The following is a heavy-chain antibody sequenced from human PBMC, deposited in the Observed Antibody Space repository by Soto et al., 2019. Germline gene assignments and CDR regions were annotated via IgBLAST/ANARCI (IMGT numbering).Heavy chain of an antibody. CDR1: GFTFSSYA. Sequence: QVQLGESGGGVVQPGMSLRLSCAASGFTFSSYAMHWVRQARGKGLEWVAVISYDGSNKYYADSVKGRFTISRDNSKNTLYLQMNSLRAEDTAVYYWARESLYVLVVACLDYWGQGTLVTVSS. J-gene: IGHJ4*02. V-gene: IGHV3-30-3*01. D-gene: IGHD2-15*01. CDR3: ARESLYVLVVACLDY. CDR2: ISYDGSNK.